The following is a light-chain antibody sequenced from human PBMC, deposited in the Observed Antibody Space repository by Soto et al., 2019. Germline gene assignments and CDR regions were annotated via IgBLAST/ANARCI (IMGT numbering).Light chain of an antibody. V-gene: IGLV1-47*01. J-gene: IGLJ3*02. CDR3: AAWDDSLSGQV. Sequence: QSVLTQPSSASGTPGQRVTISCSGRRSNIGSHYVYWYQQLPGTAPKLLIYRDNQRPSGVPDRFSGSKSDTSASLAISGLRSEDEADYYCAAWDDSLSGQVFGGGTKLTVL. CDR2: RDN. CDR1: RSNIGSHY.